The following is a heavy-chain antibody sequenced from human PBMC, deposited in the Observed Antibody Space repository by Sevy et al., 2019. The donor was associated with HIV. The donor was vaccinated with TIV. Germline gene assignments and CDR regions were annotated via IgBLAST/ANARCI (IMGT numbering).Heavy chain of an antibody. Sequence: SETLSLTCTVSGGSISSGGYYWSWIRQHPGKGLEWIGYIYYSGSTYYNPSLKSRVTISVDTSKNQFSLKLSSVTAADTAVYYWAGDGRGSGGDYWGQGTLVTVSS. D-gene: IGHD3-16*01. CDR3: AGDGRGSGGDY. CDR2: IYYSGST. CDR1: GGSISSGGYY. V-gene: IGHV4-31*03. J-gene: IGHJ4*02.